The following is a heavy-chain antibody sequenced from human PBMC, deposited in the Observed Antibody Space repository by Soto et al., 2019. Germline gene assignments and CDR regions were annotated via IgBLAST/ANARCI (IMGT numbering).Heavy chain of an antibody. J-gene: IGHJ5*02. Sequence: PWETLSLTCTVSGASMNSYHWSWIRQPAGKGLEWIGHIHSSGSTNYNPSLKSRVTMSVDTSKNQFSLRLMSLTAADTAVYYCARDQGVAAAAITSFDPWGEGSLVTVYS. D-gene: IGHD6-25*01. CDR3: ARDQGVAAAAITSFDP. CDR2: IHSSGST. CDR1: GASMNSYH. V-gene: IGHV4-4*07.